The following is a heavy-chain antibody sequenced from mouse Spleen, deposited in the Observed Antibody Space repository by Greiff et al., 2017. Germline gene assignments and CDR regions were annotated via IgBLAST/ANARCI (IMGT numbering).Heavy chain of an antibody. V-gene: IGHV5-4*02. CDR1: GFTFSDYY. CDR2: ISDGGSYT. J-gene: IGHJ3*01. CDR3: ARDGEDYAWFAY. D-gene: IGHD2-4*01. Sequence: EVKLMESGGGLVKPGGSLKLSCAASGFTFSDYYMYWVRQTPEKRLEWVATISDGGSYTYYPDSVKGRFTISRDNAKNNLYLQMSSLKSEDTAMYYCARDGEDYAWFAYWGQGTLVTVSA.